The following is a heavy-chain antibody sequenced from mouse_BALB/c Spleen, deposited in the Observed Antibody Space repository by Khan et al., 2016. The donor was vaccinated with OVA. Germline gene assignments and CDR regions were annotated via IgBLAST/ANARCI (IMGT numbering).Heavy chain of an antibody. V-gene: IGHV5-12*02. CDR3: ARNGVGKGHAMDY. CDR1: GFTFSDYY. J-gene: IGHJ4*01. D-gene: IGHD2-14*01. Sequence: EVELVESGGGLVQPGGSVKLSCATSGFTFSDYYMYWFRQTPEKRLEWVAYISNGGGNTYYPDTVKGRFTISRDNAKNTLYLQLSRLRSEDTAVYYCARNGVGKGHAMDYWGKGTSVTVSS. CDR2: ISNGGGNT.